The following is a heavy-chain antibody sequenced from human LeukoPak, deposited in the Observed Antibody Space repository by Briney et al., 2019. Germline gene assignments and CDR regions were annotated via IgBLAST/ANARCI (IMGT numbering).Heavy chain of an antibody. CDR3: ARGGGMDV. CDR2: MYYTGSA. J-gene: IGHJ6*03. V-gene: IGHV4-59*01. CDR1: GGSISTYY. Sequence: SETLSLTCSVSGGSISTYYWSWIRQPPGKGLEWIGYMYYTGSANYNPSLRSRVTISVDTSKNQFSLKLSSVTAADTAVYYCARGGGMDVWGKGTTVTISS.